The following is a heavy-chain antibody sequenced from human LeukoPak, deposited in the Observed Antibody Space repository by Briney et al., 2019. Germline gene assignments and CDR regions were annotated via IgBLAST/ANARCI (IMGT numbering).Heavy chain of an antibody. Sequence: SQTLSLTCAISGDSVSSNSAAWTWIGQSPSRGLEWLGRTYYRSKWYNDYAVSVKSRITINPDTSKNQFSLQLNSVTPEDTAVYYCARVSQLSVYYFDYWGQGALVTVSS. CDR3: ARVSQLSVYYFDY. D-gene: IGHD5-18*01. J-gene: IGHJ4*02. V-gene: IGHV6-1*01. CDR1: GDSVSSNSAA. CDR2: TYYRSKWYN.